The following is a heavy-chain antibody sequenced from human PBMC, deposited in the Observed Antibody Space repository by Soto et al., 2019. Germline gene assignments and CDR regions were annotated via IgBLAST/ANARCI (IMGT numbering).Heavy chain of an antibody. CDR2: ISSSSSTI. CDR3: ARVESSYGLPYFDY. J-gene: IGHJ4*02. CDR1: GFTFSSYS. D-gene: IGHD5-18*01. V-gene: IGHV3-48*02. Sequence: EVQLVESGGGLVQPGGSLRLSCAASGFTFSSYSMNWVRQAPGKGLEWVSYISSSSSTIYYADSVKGRFTISRDNAKNSLYLQMNSLRDEDTAVYYCARVESSYGLPYFDYWGQGTLVTVSS.